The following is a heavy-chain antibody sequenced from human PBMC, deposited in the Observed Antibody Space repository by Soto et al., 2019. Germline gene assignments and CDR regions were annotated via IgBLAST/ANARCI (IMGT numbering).Heavy chain of an antibody. CDR3: ARDRSGWHYFDY. Sequence: ASVKVSCKASGYTFNSYYMHWVRQAPGQGLEWMGIINPSGSTTYAQKFQGRVTMTRDTSTSTVYMELSSLRSEDTAVYYCARDRSGWHYFDYWRQGTLVTVSS. D-gene: IGHD6-19*01. CDR1: GYTFNSYY. J-gene: IGHJ4*02. V-gene: IGHV1-46*02. CDR2: INPSGST.